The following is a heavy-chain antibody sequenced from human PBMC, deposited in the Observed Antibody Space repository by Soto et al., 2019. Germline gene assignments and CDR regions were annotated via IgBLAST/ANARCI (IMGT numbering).Heavy chain of an antibody. D-gene: IGHD5-18*01. Sequence: SVKVSCKASGGTFSSYAISWVRQAPGQGLEWMGGIIPIFGTANYAQKFQGRVTITADESTSTAYMELSSLRSEDTAVYYCARVGYSYGFRYYYGMDVWGQGTTVTAP. J-gene: IGHJ6*02. CDR3: ARVGYSYGFRYYYGMDV. CDR2: IIPIFGTA. V-gene: IGHV1-69*13. CDR1: GGTFSSYA.